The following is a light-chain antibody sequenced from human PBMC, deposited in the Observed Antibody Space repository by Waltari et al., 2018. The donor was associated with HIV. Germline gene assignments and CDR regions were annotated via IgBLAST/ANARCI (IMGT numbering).Light chain of an antibody. CDR2: AAT. Sequence: EIVMTQSPVTLSVSPGQRATLSCRASQSISGNIAWYQQKPGQAPSLLIFAATTRATNVPASFSGSGFGTEFTLSISDLQSEDFAIYHCQQYIDWPLTFGQGTKVEVK. CDR3: QQYIDWPLT. V-gene: IGKV3-15*01. J-gene: IGKJ1*01. CDR1: QSISGN.